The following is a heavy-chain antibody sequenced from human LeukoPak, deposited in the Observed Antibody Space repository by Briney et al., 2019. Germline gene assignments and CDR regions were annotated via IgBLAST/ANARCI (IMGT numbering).Heavy chain of an antibody. CDR1: GASISSYY. Sequence: PSETLSLTCSVSGASISSYYWSWMRQPPGKGLEWIGYISNSGSTNYNPSLKSRVTILVDTSKNQFSLKLSSVTAADTAVYYCARGHSPVTTKVSYFQHWGQGTLVTVSS. J-gene: IGHJ1*01. V-gene: IGHV4-59*12. D-gene: IGHD4-17*01. CDR3: ARGHSPVTTKVSYFQH. CDR2: ISNSGST.